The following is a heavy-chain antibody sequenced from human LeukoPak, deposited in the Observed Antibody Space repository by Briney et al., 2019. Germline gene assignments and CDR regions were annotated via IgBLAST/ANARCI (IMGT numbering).Heavy chain of an antibody. V-gene: IGHV3-23*01. CDR1: GFTFSSYA. D-gene: IGHD5-18*01. CDR3: AGGTWIQLWLDY. J-gene: IGHJ4*02. CDR2: ISASGGIT. Sequence: PGGSLRLSCAASGFTFSSYAMSWVRQAPGKGLGWVSGISASGGITYYAESVKGRFTISRDNSKNTLYLQMNSLRAEDTAVYYCAGGTWIQLWLDYWGQGTLVTVSS.